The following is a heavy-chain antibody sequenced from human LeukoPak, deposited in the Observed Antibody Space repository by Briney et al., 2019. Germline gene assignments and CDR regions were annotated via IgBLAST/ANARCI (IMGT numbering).Heavy chain of an antibody. D-gene: IGHD6-13*01. Sequence: GGSLRLSCAASGFTFSRYAMTWVRQAPGKGLEWVSGINGSGGSTYYADSVKGRFTISRDNSKNTLNLQMNSLRAEDTAVYYCAKDTYSSSWYYFDYWGQGTLVTVSS. CDR3: AKDTYSSSWYYFDY. CDR2: INGSGGST. V-gene: IGHV3-23*01. J-gene: IGHJ4*02. CDR1: GFTFSRYA.